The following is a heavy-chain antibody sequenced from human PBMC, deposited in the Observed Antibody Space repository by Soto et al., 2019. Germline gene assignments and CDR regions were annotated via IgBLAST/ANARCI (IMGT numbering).Heavy chain of an antibody. CDR1: GGSISSYY. V-gene: IGHV4-59*08. D-gene: IGHD2-2*01. J-gene: IGHJ4*02. CDR2: IYYSGST. CDR3: ARHPCSSTSCPFDY. Sequence: SETLSLTCTVSGGSISSYYWSWIRQPPGKGLEWIGYIYYSGSTNYNPSLKSRVTISVDTSKNQFSLKLSSVTAADTAVYYCARHPCSSTSCPFDYWGQVTLVTVSS.